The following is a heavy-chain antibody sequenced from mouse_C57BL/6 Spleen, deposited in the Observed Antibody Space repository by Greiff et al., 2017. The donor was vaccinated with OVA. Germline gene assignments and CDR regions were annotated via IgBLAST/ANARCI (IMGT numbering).Heavy chain of an antibody. Sequence: QVQLQQPGAELVKPGASVKMSCKASGYTFTRYWITWVKQRPGQGLEWIGDISPGSGSTNYNEKFKSKATLTVDTSSSTAYMQLSSLTSEDSAVYDGARGYYGSSPAWFAYWGQGTLVTVSA. CDR2: ISPGSGST. CDR1: GYTFTRYW. V-gene: IGHV1-55*01. D-gene: IGHD1-1*01. J-gene: IGHJ3*01. CDR3: ARGYYGSSPAWFAY.